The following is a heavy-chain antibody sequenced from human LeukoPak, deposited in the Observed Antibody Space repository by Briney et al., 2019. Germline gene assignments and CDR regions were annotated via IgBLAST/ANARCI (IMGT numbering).Heavy chain of an antibody. CDR3: ARGIAAAGFDY. D-gene: IGHD6-13*01. CDR2: IYYSGST. Sequence: PSETLSLTCTVSGGSISSSSYYWGWIRQPPGKGLEWIGSIYYSGSTYYNPSLKSRVTLSVDTSKNQFSLKLSSVTAADTAVYYCARGIAAAGFDYWGQGTLVTVSS. CDR1: GGSISSSSYY. J-gene: IGHJ4*02. V-gene: IGHV4-39*01.